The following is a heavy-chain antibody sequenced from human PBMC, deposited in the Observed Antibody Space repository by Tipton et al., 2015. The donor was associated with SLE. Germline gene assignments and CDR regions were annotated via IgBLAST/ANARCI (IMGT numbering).Heavy chain of an antibody. CDR1: GFTFSSFA. V-gene: IGHV3-30-3*01. Sequence: RSLRLSCAASGFTFSSFALHWVRQAPGKGLEWVAVISYDGSNKYYADSVKGRFTISRDNSKNTLYLQMNSLRAEDTAVYYCARGVGYYYYMDVWGKGTSVT. J-gene: IGHJ6*03. CDR2: ISYDGSNK. D-gene: IGHD1-26*01. CDR3: ARGVGYYYYMDV.